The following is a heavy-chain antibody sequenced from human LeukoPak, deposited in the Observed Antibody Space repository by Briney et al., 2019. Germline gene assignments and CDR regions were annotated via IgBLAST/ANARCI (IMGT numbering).Heavy chain of an antibody. J-gene: IGHJ4*02. D-gene: IGHD1-26*01. CDR1: GFTFVDYA. Sequence: GGSLRLSWAASGFTFVDYAMHWVRQAPGKGLEWVSLISGDGGSTYYADSVKGRFTISRDNSKNSLYLQMNSLRTEDTALYYCTGSTGSGTFDYWGQGTLVTVSS. V-gene: IGHV3-43*02. CDR2: ISGDGGST. CDR3: TGSTGSGTFDY.